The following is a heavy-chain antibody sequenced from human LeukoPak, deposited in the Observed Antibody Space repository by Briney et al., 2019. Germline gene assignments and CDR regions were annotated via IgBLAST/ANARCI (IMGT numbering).Heavy chain of an antibody. J-gene: IGHJ4*02. CDR3: AKRHSSTWYFN. CDR1: GFTVSSNY. Sequence: GGSLRLSCAASGFTVSSNYMSWVRQAPGKGLEWVSVIYSGGGTYYADSVKGRFTISRDNSKNTLYLQMNRLRAEDTAVYYCAKRHSSTWYFNWGQGTLVTVSS. V-gene: IGHV3-53*01. D-gene: IGHD6-13*01. CDR2: IYSGGGT.